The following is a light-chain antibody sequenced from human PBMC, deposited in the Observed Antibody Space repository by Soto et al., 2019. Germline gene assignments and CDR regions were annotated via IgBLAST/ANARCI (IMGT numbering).Light chain of an antibody. CDR1: QSVANY. V-gene: IGKV1-39*01. CDR2: AGS. CDR3: QQNYGPPPIT. Sequence: EIQMTRSPSSLSASVEDRVTITCRASQSVANYLNWYQQIPGKAPKLLIYAGSTLKSGVPSKFSGSGFGTDFTLTISSLHTEGFATYYCQQNYGPPPITFGQGTRLEIK. J-gene: IGKJ5*01.